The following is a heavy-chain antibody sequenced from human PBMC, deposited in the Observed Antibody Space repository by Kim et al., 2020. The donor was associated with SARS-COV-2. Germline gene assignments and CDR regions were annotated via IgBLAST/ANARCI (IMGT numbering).Heavy chain of an antibody. D-gene: IGHD2-21*02. CDR3: ARVVVVTAITHFDY. J-gene: IGHJ4*02. Sequence: NPSRRSRVTISVDTTKNQYSLKLSSVTAADTAVYYCARVVVVTAITHFDYWGQGTLVTVSS. V-gene: IGHV4-34*01.